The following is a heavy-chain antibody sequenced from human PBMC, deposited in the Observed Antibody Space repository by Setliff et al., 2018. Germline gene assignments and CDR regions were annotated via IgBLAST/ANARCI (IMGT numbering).Heavy chain of an antibody. Sequence: ASVKVSCKTSGYSFTNHGINWVRQAPGQGLEWMGWNSVYAREFQGRVTMTIDTPTSTAYMELRSLRSDDTAVYYCARGPPDFVVVPAAAKFDYWGPGTLVTVSS. CDR2: NSV. CDR3: ARGPPDFVVVPAAAKFDY. CDR1: GYSFTNHG. V-gene: IGHV1-18*01. D-gene: IGHD2-2*01. J-gene: IGHJ4*02.